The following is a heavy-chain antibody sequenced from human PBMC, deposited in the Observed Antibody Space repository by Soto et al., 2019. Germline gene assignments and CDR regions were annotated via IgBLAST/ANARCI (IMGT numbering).Heavy chain of an antibody. CDR3: AQDFSFPVAGIYFDY. Sequence: EVQLLESGGGLVQPGGSLRLSCAASGFTFSSYAMSWVRQAPGKRLEWVSAISGSGGSTYYADSVKGRFTISRDNSKNTLYLQMNILRAEDTSVSYCAQDFSFPVAGIYFDYWGHGTLVTVSS. J-gene: IGHJ4*01. CDR2: ISGSGGST. D-gene: IGHD6-19*01. V-gene: IGHV3-23*01. CDR1: GFTFSSYA.